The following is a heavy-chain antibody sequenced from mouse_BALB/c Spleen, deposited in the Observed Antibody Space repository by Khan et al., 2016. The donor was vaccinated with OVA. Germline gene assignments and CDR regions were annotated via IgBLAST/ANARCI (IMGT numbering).Heavy chain of an antibody. J-gene: IGHJ2*01. V-gene: IGHV1-39*01. D-gene: IGHD2-10*02. CDR2: IDPYYGGV. CDR3: TIGYGNYIRYYFDY. Sequence: VQLKESGPELEKPGASVKISCKASGYSFTGYNMNWVKQSNGKSLEWIGNIDPYYGGVTYNQKFKGKATLTVDKSSSTAYMQLKSLTSEDSAVYYCTIGYGNYIRYYFDYWGQGTTLTVSS. CDR1: GYSFTGYN.